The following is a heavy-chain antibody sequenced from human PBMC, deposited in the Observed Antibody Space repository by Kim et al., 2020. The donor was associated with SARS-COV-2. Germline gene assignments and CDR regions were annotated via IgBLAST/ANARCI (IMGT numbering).Heavy chain of an antibody. CDR3: ARELGSSRDY. V-gene: IGHV3-66*01. J-gene: IGHJ4*02. D-gene: IGHD6-6*01. CDR2: IYRGGST. Sequence: GGSLRLSCAASGFTVSNNYMSWVRQAPGKGLEWVSVIYRGGSTYYADSVKGSFTTSRDNSKNTLYLQMNSLRAGDTAVDYCARELGSSRDYWGQGTLVTVSS. CDR1: GFTVSNNY.